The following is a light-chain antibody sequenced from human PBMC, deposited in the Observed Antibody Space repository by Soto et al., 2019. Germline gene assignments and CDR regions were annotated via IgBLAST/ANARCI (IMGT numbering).Light chain of an antibody. CDR3: QQYSAWPLT. CDR1: QSIRSN. CDR2: EIS. J-gene: IGKJ3*01. Sequence: EIVMTQSPATLSVYPGERATLSCRASQSIRSNYLAWYQQKPGQAPRLLIHEISTRAPGIPARFSGSGSGTEFTLTISSLQSEDLAVYFCQQYSAWPLTFGPGTKVDI. V-gene: IGKV3-15*01.